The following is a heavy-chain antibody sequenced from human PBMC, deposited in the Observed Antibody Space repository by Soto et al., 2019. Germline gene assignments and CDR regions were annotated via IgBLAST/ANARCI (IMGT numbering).Heavy chain of an antibody. CDR1: GGSFSGYY. CDR2: INHSGST. Sequence: SETLSLTCAVYGGSFSGYYWSWIRQPPGKGLEWIGEINHSGSTNYNPSLKSRVTISVDTSKNQFSLKLSSVTAADTAVYYCATGGSYYYGSGSYYRPPTYYYYGMDVWXQGTTVT. CDR3: ATGGSYYYGSGSYYRPPTYYYYGMDV. J-gene: IGHJ6*02. D-gene: IGHD3-10*01. V-gene: IGHV4-34*01.